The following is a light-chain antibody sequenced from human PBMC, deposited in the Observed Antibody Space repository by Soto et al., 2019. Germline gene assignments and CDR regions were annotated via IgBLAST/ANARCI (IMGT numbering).Light chain of an antibody. CDR3: QQSYSSPWT. CDR2: GAL. J-gene: IGKJ1*01. V-gene: IGKV1-39*01. CDR1: QTISSY. Sequence: DIQMTQSPSSLSASVGDRVTITCRASQTISSYLHWYQQKPGEAPKAVIFGALNLQSGVPSRFSGSASGTDFTLTINSLQPGDFATYFCQQSYSSPWTFGQGTKVEIE.